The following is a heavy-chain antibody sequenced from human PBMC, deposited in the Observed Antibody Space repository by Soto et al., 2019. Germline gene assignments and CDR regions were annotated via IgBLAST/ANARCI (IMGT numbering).Heavy chain of an antibody. D-gene: IGHD5-18*01. CDR2: IDLINSYT. Sequence: LGESLKISCKGSGYSFTSYWINWVATIPGKGLERMGGIDLINSYTNSSPPFQGHVTNSADKSITTAYLQWSSLKASDTAIYYCARVGDVGYSYPTLFDYWGQGTLDTVSS. V-gene: IGHV5-10-1*01. J-gene: IGHJ4*02. CDR1: GYSFTSYW. CDR3: ARVGDVGYSYPTLFDY.